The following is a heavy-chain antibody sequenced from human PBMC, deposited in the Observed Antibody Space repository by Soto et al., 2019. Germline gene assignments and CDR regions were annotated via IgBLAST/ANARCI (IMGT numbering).Heavy chain of an antibody. V-gene: IGHV3-33*01. CDR3: ARERWGYSNYYFDY. CDR1: GFTFSSYG. Sequence: GGSLRLSCAASGFTFSSYGMHWVRQAPGKGLEWVAVIWYDGSNKYYADSVKGRFTISRDNSKNTLYLQMNSLRAEDTAVYYCARERWGYSNYYFDYWGQGTLVTVSS. J-gene: IGHJ4*02. CDR2: IWYDGSNK. D-gene: IGHD4-4*01.